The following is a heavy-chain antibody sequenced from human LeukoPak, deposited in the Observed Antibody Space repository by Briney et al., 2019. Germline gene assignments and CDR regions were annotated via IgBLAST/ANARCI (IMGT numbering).Heavy chain of an antibody. J-gene: IGHJ4*02. D-gene: IGHD1-1*01. Sequence: PGGSLRLSCAASGFTFSNYAMSWVRQAPAGGMQWVSSLRGDGETFYADSVKGRFTLSRDDSRNTVYLQLNNLRVVATAVYYCAKASWVSNVDAVLWGQGTLVTVSS. CDR1: GFTFSNYA. CDR3: AKASWVSNVDAVL. V-gene: IGHV3-23*01. CDR2: LRGDGET.